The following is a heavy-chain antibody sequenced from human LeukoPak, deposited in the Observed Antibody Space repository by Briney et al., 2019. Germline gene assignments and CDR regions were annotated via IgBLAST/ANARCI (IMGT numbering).Heavy chain of an antibody. D-gene: IGHD4-17*01. V-gene: IGHV3-23*01. CDR3: AKGRPYGDYVYGVFDY. CDR2: ISGSGGST. Sequence: PGGSLRLSCAASGFTFSSYAMSWVRQAPGKGLEWVSAISGSGGSTYYADSVKGRFTFSRDNSKNTLYLQMNSLRAEDTAVYYCAKGRPYGDYVYGVFDYWGQGTLVTVSA. CDR1: GFTFSSYA. J-gene: IGHJ4*02.